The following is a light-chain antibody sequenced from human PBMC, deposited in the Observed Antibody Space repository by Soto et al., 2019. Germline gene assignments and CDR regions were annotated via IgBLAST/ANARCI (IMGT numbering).Light chain of an antibody. V-gene: IGLV1-40*01. J-gene: IGLJ1*01. CDR3: QSYDSSLSGLV. Sequence: QSVLTQQPSVSGAPGQRVTISCTGSSSNIGAGYDVHWYQQLPGTAPKLLIYGNSNRPSGVPDRFSGSKSGTSASLAITGLQAEDEADYYCQSYDSSLSGLVFGTGTKLTVL. CDR1: SSNIGAGYD. CDR2: GNS.